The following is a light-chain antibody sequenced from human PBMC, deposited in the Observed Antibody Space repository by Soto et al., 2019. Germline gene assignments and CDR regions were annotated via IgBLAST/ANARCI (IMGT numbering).Light chain of an antibody. CDR1: SSDVGAHNY. CDR3: NSCTSSNTYV. V-gene: IGLV2-14*01. Sequence: QSVLTQPASVSGSPGQSITISCTGTSSDVGAHNYVSWYQQHPGRVPKLMIYDVSNRPSGVPNRFSGSKSGNTAFLIISGLQAEDDADYYCNSCTSSNTYVFGTGTKLTVL. CDR2: DVS. J-gene: IGLJ1*01.